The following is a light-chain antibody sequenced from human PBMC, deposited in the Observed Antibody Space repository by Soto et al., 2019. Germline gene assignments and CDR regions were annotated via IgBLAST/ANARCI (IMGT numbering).Light chain of an antibody. CDR3: CSHAGSFTLV. J-gene: IGLJ2*01. CDR2: DVS. CDR1: SSDVGGYNY. Sequence: QSVLTQPRSVSGSPGQSVTISCTGTSSDVGGYNYVSWYQKYPGKAPRLMIYDVSKRPSGVPDRFSGSKSGNTASLTISGLQAEDEADYYCCSHAGSFTLVFGGGTKLTLL. V-gene: IGLV2-11*01.